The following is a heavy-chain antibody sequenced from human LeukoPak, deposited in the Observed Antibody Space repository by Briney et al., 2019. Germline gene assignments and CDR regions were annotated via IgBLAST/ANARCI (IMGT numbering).Heavy chain of an antibody. CDR2: IYYSGST. Sequence: SETLSLTCTVSGGSISSSTYYWDWIRQPPGKGLEWIGYIYYSGSTNYNPSLKSRVTISVDTSKNQFSLKLSSVTAADTAVYYCARHYSDFWSGYYRADYYYYGMDVWGQGTTVTVSS. D-gene: IGHD3-3*02. CDR3: ARHYSDFWSGYYRADYYYYGMDV. J-gene: IGHJ6*02. V-gene: IGHV4-61*05. CDR1: GGSISSSTYY.